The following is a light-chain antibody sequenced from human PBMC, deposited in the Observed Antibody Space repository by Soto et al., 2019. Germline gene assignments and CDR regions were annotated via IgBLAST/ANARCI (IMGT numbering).Light chain of an antibody. J-gene: IGLJ3*02. Sequence: QSVLTQPASVSGSPGQSITISCTGTSSDVGGYSYVSWYQQHPGKAPRLIIYEVSNRPSGVSNRFSGSKSGNTASLTISGLQAEDEADYYCSSYTSSTTLVFGGGTKVTVL. CDR1: SSDVGGYSY. CDR3: SSYTSSTTLV. CDR2: EVS. V-gene: IGLV2-14*01.